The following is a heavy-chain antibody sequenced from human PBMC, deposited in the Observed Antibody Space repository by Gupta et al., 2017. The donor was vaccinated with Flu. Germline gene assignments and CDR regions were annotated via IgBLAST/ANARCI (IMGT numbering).Heavy chain of an antibody. CDR1: GFPVSSSY. CDR3: ARGDGYNYFGH. J-gene: IGHJ4*02. Sequence: EVQLVETGGGLIQPGGSLRLSCAASGFPVSSSYMSWVRQAPGKGLEWVSFFYVGGATYYADSVRGRFTISRDNSENTLYLQMNSLRAEDTAVYYCARGDGYNYFGHWGQGTLVTVSS. V-gene: IGHV3-53*02. D-gene: IGHD5-12*01. CDR2: FYVGGAT.